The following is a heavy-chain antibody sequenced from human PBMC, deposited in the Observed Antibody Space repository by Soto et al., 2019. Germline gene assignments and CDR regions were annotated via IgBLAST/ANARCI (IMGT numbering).Heavy chain of an antibody. J-gene: IGHJ6*02. CDR2: ISGSGGST. Sequence: GGSLRLSCASSGFTFSSYAMSLVRQAPGKGLEWVSAISGSGGSTYYADSVKGRFTISRDNSKSTLYLQMNSLRAEDTAVYYCAKDLPVVVVAATQGPGMDVWGQGTTVTVSS. CDR1: GFTFSSYA. V-gene: IGHV3-23*01. D-gene: IGHD2-15*01. CDR3: AKDLPVVVVAATQGPGMDV.